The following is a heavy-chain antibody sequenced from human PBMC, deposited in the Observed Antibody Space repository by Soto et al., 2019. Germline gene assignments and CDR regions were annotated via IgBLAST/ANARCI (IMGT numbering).Heavy chain of an antibody. V-gene: IGHV1-18*01. D-gene: IGHD2-15*01. Sequence: ASVKGSCQGSCYTFSRYGISWGGQAPGQGLEWMGWISAYNGNTNYAQKLQGRVTMTTDTSTSTAYMELRSLRSDDTAVYCCARFGGRYGMDVWGQGTTVTVSS. CDR1: CYTFSRYG. J-gene: IGHJ6*02. CDR3: ARFGGRYGMDV. CDR2: ISAYNGNT.